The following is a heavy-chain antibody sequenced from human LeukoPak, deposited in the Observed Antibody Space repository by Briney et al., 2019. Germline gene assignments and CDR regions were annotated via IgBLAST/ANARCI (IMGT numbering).Heavy chain of an antibody. CDR3: ARHGFGYDWWWFDP. CDR1: GYTFTSYG. V-gene: IGHV1-18*01. Sequence: ASVKVSCKASGYTFTSYGISWVRQAPGQVLEWMGWISAYNGNTNYAQKLQGRVTMTTDTSTSTAYMELRSLRSDDTAVYYCARHGFGYDWWWFDPWGQGTLVTVSS. D-gene: IGHD5-12*01. J-gene: IGHJ5*02. CDR2: ISAYNGNT.